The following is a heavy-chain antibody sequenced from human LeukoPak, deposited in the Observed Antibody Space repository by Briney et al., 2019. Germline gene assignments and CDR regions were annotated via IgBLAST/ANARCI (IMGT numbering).Heavy chain of an antibody. CDR1: GGSFSTYY. Sequence: TSETLSLTCTVSGGSFSTYYWSWIRQPPGKGLEWIGYIYYSGSTDYNPSLKSRVTISVDTSKNQFSLKLSSVTAADTAVYYCARDAVTVNSYYFDYWGQGTLVTVSS. J-gene: IGHJ4*02. CDR3: ARDAVTVNSYYFDY. D-gene: IGHD4-11*01. CDR2: IYYSGST. V-gene: IGHV4-59*01.